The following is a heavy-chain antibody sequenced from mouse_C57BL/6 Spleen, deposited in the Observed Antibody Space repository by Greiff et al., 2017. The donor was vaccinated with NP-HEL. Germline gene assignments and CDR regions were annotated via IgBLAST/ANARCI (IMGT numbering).Heavy chain of an antibody. D-gene: IGHD2-5*01. Sequence: QVQLQQSGAELMKPGASVKLSCKATGYTFTGYWIEWVKQRPGQGLEWIGEILPGSGSTNYNEKFKGKATFTADTSYNTAYMQLCSLTTLYSALYYCARGDYSNFYALDSWGQGTSVPVSS. V-gene: IGHV1-9*01. CDR1: GYTFTGYW. J-gene: IGHJ4*01. CDR3: ARGDYSNFYALDS. CDR2: ILPGSGST.